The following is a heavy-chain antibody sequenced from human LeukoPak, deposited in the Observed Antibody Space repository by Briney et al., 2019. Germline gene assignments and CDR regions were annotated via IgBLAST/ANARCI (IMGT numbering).Heavy chain of an antibody. CDR2: IYYSGST. V-gene: IGHV4-39*02. CDR3: ARERNTMIVSGNWFDP. Sequence: KSSETLSLTCTASGGSISSSSYYWGWIRQPPGKGLEWIGSIYYSGSTYYNPSLKSRVTISVDTSKNQFSLKLSSVTAADTAVYYCARERNTMIVSGNWFDPWGQGTLVTVSS. CDR1: GGSISSSSYY. D-gene: IGHD3-22*01. J-gene: IGHJ5*02.